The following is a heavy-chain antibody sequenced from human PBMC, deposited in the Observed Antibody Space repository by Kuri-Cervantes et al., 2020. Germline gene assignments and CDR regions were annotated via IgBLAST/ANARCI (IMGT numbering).Heavy chain of an antibody. J-gene: IGHJ3*02. Sequence: GGSLRLSCAASGFTVSSNYMSWVRQAPGKGLEWVSVIYSGGSTYYADSVKGRFTISRDNSKNTLYLQMNSLSAEDTAVYYCARQQQWLAYDAFDIWGQGTMVTVSS. V-gene: IGHV3-53*01. CDR2: IYSGGST. CDR1: GFTVSSNY. D-gene: IGHD6-19*01. CDR3: ARQQQWLAYDAFDI.